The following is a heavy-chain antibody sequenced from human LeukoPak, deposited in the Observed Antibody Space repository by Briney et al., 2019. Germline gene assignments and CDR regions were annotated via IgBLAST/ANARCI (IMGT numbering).Heavy chain of an antibody. Sequence: ASVKVSCKASGYTFTSYGISWVRQAPGQGLEWMGWISAYNGNTNYAQKLQGRVTMTTDTSTSTAYMELRSLRSDDTAVYYCARLVPSPHSSGWYNWFDPWGQGTLVTVSS. J-gene: IGHJ5*02. V-gene: IGHV1-18*01. CDR3: ARLVPSPHSSGWYNWFDP. CDR1: GYTFTSYG. D-gene: IGHD6-19*01. CDR2: ISAYNGNT.